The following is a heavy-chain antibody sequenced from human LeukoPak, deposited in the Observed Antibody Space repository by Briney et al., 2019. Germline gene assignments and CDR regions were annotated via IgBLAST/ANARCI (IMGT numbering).Heavy chain of an antibody. V-gene: IGHV1-3*01. CDR3: ARTAIFGVVILAFDP. Sequence: ASVKVSCKASGYTFTSYAMHWVRQAPGQRLEWMGWINAGNGNTKYSQKFQGRVTITRDTSASTAYMELSSLRSEDTAVYYCARTAIFGVVILAFDPWGQGTLVTVSS. D-gene: IGHD3-3*01. CDR1: GYTFTSYA. CDR2: INAGNGNT. J-gene: IGHJ5*02.